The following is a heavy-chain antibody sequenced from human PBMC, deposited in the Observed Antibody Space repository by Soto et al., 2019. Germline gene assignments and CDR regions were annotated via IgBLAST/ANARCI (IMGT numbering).Heavy chain of an antibody. J-gene: IGHJ4*02. CDR1: RGSISSYY. CDR2: IYYGRGT. CDR3: ARGASYYDSLTGYYTYPQPFDY. Sequence: LPLTCTVSRGSISSYYWSWIRQPPGKGLEWIGLIYYGRGTNYSPYHKSRVTISLDTSKNQFSLRLSSVTAPDTAVYYCARGASYYDSLTGYYTYPQPFDYWGQGSLVTVSS. D-gene: IGHD3-9*01. V-gene: IGHV4-59*01.